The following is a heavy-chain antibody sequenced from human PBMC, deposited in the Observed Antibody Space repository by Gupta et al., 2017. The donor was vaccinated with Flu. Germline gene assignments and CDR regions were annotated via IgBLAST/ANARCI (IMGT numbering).Heavy chain of an antibody. V-gene: IGHV4-59*01. CDR3: ARGPGGSTFDY. CDR2: IYYSGST. J-gene: IGHJ4*02. D-gene: IGHD3-16*01. Sequence: SWIRQSPGKGLEWIGYIYYSGSTNYTPSLKSRVTMSLDTSKNQFSLKMSSVTAADTAVYYCARGPGGSTFDYWGQGSLVTVSP.